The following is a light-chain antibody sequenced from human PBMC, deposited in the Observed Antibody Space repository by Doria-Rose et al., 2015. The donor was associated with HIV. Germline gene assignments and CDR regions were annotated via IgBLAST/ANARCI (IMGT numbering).Light chain of an antibody. J-gene: IGLJ2*01. CDR3: SSYTSSSTLV. CDR2: DVS. CDR1: SSDVGGYNF. V-gene: IGLV2-14*01. Sequence: QSALTQPASVSGSPGQSITISCTGTSSDVGGYNFVSWYQQHPGPAPKVMIYDVSKRPSGVSNRYSGSKSGNTASLTISGLQADDEGDYHCSSYTSSSTLVFGGGTKLTVL.